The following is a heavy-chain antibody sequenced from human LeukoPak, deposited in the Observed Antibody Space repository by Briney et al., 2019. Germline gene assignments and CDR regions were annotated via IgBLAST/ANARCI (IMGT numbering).Heavy chain of an antibody. J-gene: IGHJ4*02. Sequence: SETLSLTCTVSGGSISSYFWSWIRQPPGKGLEWIGYIFYNGSTNYNPSLKSRVTISVDTSKNQFSLKLSSVTAADTAVYYCARELYGAAGGDYFDYWGQGTLVTVSS. CDR1: GGSISSYF. CDR3: ARELYGAAGGDYFDY. V-gene: IGHV4-59*12. CDR2: IFYNGST. D-gene: IGHD3-16*01.